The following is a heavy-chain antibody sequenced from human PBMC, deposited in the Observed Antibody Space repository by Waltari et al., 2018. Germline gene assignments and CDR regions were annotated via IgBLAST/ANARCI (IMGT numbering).Heavy chain of an antibody. D-gene: IGHD1-26*01. CDR1: GFTFSTYA. Sequence: EVQLVESGGGLVQPGGSLRLSCAASGFTFSTYAMHWVCQAPGKGLEYVSSITRNGDTTYYANSVTGRFTISRDNSKNTLYLQMGSLRVDDMAVYYCARDKVGSADYWGQGTLVTVSS. CDR2: ITRNGDTT. CDR3: ARDKVGSADY. V-gene: IGHV3-64*01. J-gene: IGHJ4*02.